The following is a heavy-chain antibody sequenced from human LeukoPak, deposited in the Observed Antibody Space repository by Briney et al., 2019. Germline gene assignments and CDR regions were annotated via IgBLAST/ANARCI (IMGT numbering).Heavy chain of an antibody. CDR2: IRYDGSNK. J-gene: IGHJ4*02. CDR3: AKDSPVVPAAMVDY. CDR1: GFTFSSHG. D-gene: IGHD2-2*01. Sequence: GGSLRLSCVASGFTFSSHGMHWVRQAPGKGLEWVAFIRYDGSNKYYADSVKGRFTISRDNSKNTLYLQMNSLRAEDTAVYYCAKDSPVVPAAMVDYWGQGTLVTVSS. V-gene: IGHV3-30*02.